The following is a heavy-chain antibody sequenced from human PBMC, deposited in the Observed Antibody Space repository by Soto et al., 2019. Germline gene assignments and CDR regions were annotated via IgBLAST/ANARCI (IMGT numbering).Heavy chain of an antibody. V-gene: IGHV3-23*01. CDR1: GFTFSSYA. D-gene: IGHD3-22*01. J-gene: IGHJ4*02. CDR3: AKDWSSYYDSSGYYSPYCDS. Sequence: EVQLLESGGGLVQPGGSLRLSCAASGFTFSSYAMSWVRQAPGKGLEWVSAISGSGGSTYYADSVKGRFTISRDNPKNTLYRQMNSLRAEDTAVYYCAKDWSSYYDSSGYYSPYCDSWGQGTLVTVSS. CDR2: ISGSGGST.